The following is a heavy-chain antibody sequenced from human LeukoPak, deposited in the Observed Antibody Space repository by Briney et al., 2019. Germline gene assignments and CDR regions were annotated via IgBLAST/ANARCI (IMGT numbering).Heavy chain of an antibody. D-gene: IGHD4-17*01. CDR3: ARDLFPDGDYYYYYMDV. CDR1: GYTFIGYY. Sequence: ASVKVSCKASGYTFIGYYMHWVRQAPGQGLEWMGWINPNGGGTNYAQKFQGRVTMTRDTSISTAYMELSRLRSDDTAVYYCARDLFPDGDYYYYYMDVWGKGTTVTVSS. J-gene: IGHJ6*03. V-gene: IGHV1-2*02. CDR2: INPNGGGT.